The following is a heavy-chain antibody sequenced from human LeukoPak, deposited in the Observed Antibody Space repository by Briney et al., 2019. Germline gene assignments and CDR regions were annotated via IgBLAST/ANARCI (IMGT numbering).Heavy chain of an antibody. CDR2: ITWNGGST. Sequence: PGGSLRLSCAASGFTFDDYGMSWVRQAPGKGLEWVSGITWNGGSTGYADSVKGRFTISRDNAKNSLYLQMNSLRAEDTAVYYCAGGYSYGQGYWGQGTLVTVSS. CDR3: AGGYSYGQGY. D-gene: IGHD5-18*01. J-gene: IGHJ4*02. CDR1: GFTFDDYG. V-gene: IGHV3-20*04.